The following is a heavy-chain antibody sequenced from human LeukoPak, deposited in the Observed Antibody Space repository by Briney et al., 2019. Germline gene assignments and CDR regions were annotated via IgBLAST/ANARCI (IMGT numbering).Heavy chain of an antibody. J-gene: IGHJ4*02. Sequence: PGGSLRLSCAASGFTFSSYSMNWVRQAPGKGLEWVSSISSGGSYIYYADSVKGRFTISRDSAKDSLYLQMNSLRAEDTAVYYCARGYSGYFYYWGQGTLVTVSS. V-gene: IGHV3-21*01. CDR1: GFTFSSYS. CDR2: ISSGGSYI. D-gene: IGHD5-12*01. CDR3: ARGYSGYFYY.